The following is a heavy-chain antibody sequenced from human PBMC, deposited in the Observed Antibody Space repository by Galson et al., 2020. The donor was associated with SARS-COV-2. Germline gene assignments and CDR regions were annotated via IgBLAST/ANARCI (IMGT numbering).Heavy chain of an antibody. J-gene: IGHJ6*02. CDR1: GFTFSSYA. CDR2: ISYDGSNK. D-gene: IGHD3-10*02. CDR3: ARDDGYYVLFIYYGMDV. V-gene: IGHV3-30*04. Sequence: GGSLRLSCAASGFTFSSYAMHWVRQAPGKGLEWVAVISYDGSNKYYADSVKGRFTISRDNSKNTLYLQMNSLRAEDTAVYYCARDDGYYVLFIYYGMDVWGQGTTVTVSS.